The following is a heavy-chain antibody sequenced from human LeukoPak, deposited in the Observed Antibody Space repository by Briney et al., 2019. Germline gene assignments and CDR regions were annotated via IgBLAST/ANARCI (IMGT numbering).Heavy chain of an antibody. V-gene: IGHV3-7*05. Sequence: GGSLRLSCASSGFTFSNYWMSWVRQAPGKGLELVANIKEDGSEKDYVDSVKGRFTISRDNAKNSLYLQINSLRAEDTAIYYCARDWGAAGLWDYWGQGTLVTVSS. J-gene: IGHJ4*02. D-gene: IGHD6-13*01. CDR2: IKEDGSEK. CDR3: ARDWGAAGLWDY. CDR1: GFTFSNYW.